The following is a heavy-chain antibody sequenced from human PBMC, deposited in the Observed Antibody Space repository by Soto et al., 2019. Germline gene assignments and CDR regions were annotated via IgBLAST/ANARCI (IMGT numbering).Heavy chain of an antibody. V-gene: IGHV1-69*01. CDR2: IIPIFGTP. CDR3: ARDRDYYGSGNYYNRIDF. D-gene: IGHD3-10*01. CDR1: GGIFNTYA. J-gene: IGHJ4*02. Sequence: QVQLVQSGPEVKEPGSSVKLTCKVSGGIFNTYAISWLRQAPGQGLEWMGGIIPIFGTPNYAQRFQGRVTNSADESNSNAYMELSKMRSEDTGVYYCARDRDYYGSGNYYNRIDFWGQGTLVSVSS.